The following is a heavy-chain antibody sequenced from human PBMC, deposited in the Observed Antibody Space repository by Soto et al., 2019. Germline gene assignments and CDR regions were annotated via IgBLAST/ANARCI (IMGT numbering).Heavy chain of an antibody. CDR2: ISYDGSNK. CDR3: AGESTAYGSGSYWFDP. CDR1: GFTFSSYA. Sequence: GGSLRLSCAASGFTFSSYAMHWVRQAPGKGLEWVAVISYDGSNKYYADSVKGRFTISRDNSKNTLYLQMNSLRAEDTAVYYWAGESTAYGSGSYWFDPWGQGTLVTVSS. J-gene: IGHJ5*02. D-gene: IGHD3-10*01. V-gene: IGHV3-30-3*01.